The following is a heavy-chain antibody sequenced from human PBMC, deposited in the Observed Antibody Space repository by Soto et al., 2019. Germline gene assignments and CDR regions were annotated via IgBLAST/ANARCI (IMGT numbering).Heavy chain of an antibody. V-gene: IGHV4-59*01. Sequence: QVQLQESGPGLVKPSETLSLTCTVSGGSISSYYWSWIRQPPGKGLEWIGYIYYSGSTNYNPSLKSRVTISVDTSKYQFSLKLSSVTAADTAVYYCARDLTDSRSYWYFDLWGRGTLVTVSS. J-gene: IGHJ2*01. D-gene: IGHD3-22*01. CDR1: GGSISSYY. CDR2: IYYSGST. CDR3: ARDLTDSRSYWYFDL.